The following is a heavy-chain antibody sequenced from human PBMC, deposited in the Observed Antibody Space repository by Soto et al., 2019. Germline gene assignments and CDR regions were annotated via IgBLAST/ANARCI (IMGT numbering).Heavy chain of an antibody. Sequence: EVQLLESGGGSVQPGGSLRLSCAASGFTFSSYAMHWVRRPPGKGLEWVSSISGSGGTAYYADSVKGRFSISRDSLVNTLSLQMNSLRAEDTAVYYCAKGRGQNWKFDYWGQGTLVTVSP. CDR1: GFTFSSYA. D-gene: IGHD1-1*01. CDR2: ISGSGGTA. J-gene: IGHJ4*02. CDR3: AKGRGQNWKFDY. V-gene: IGHV3-23*01.